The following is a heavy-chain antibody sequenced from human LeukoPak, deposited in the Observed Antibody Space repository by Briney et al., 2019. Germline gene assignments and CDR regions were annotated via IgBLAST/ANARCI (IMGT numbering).Heavy chain of an antibody. CDR2: ISSSSSYI. CDR3: AKDHCSGGSCYQSLFDY. CDR1: GFTLSSYS. J-gene: IGHJ4*02. V-gene: IGHV3-21*01. D-gene: IGHD2-15*01. Sequence: PGGSLRLSCAASGFTLSSYSMNWVRQAPGKGLEWVSSISSSSSYIYYADSVKGRFTISRDNSKNTLYLQMNSLRAEDTAVYYCAKDHCSGGSCYQSLFDYWGQGTLVTVSS.